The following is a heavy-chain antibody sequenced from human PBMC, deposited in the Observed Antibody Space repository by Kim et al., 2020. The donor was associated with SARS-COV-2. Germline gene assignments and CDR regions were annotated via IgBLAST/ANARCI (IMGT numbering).Heavy chain of an antibody. J-gene: IGHJ4*02. V-gene: IGHV4-59*01. Sequence: SETLSLTCTVSGGSISSYYWSWIRQPPGKGLEWIGYIYYSGSTNYNPSLKSRVTISVDTSKNQFSLKLSSVTAADTAVYYCARAFGGVIVELDYWGQGTL. CDR1: GGSISSYY. CDR3: ARAFGGVIVELDY. D-gene: IGHD3-16*02. CDR2: IYYSGST.